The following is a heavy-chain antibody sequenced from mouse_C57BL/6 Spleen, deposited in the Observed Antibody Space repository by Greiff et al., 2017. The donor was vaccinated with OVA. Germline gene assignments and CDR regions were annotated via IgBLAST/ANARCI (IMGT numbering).Heavy chain of an antibody. Sequence: VKLQESGAELARPGASVKLSCKASGYTFTSYGISWVKQRTGQGLEWIGEIYPRSGNTYYNEKFKGKATLTADKSSSTAYMELRSLTSEDSAVYFCARSLDYDYDWYFDVWGTGTTVTVSS. D-gene: IGHD2-4*01. V-gene: IGHV1-81*01. CDR1: GYTFTSYG. CDR2: IYPRSGNT. CDR3: ARSLDYDYDWYFDV. J-gene: IGHJ1*03.